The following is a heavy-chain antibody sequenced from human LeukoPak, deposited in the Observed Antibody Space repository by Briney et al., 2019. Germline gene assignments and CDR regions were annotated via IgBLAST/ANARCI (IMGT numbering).Heavy chain of an antibody. J-gene: IGHJ4*02. CDR2: INHSGST. D-gene: IGHD3-22*01. V-gene: IGHV4-34*01. CDR1: GGPFSGHY. CDR3: AGGHSSGYYFFDY. Sequence: SETLSLTCAVYGGPFSGHYWSRIRPRPGPGLARIGEINHSGSTNYHPSLKSRVTISVDPSKNQFSLELSSVTAADTAVYDCAGGHSSGYYFFDYWGQGTLVTVSS.